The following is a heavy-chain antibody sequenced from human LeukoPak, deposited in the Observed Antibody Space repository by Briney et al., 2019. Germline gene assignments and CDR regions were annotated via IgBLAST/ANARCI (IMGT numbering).Heavy chain of an antibody. V-gene: IGHV1-69*05. CDR2: IIPIFGAA. J-gene: IGHJ6*03. CDR1: GGTFSSYA. D-gene: IGHD6-6*01. Sequence: ASVKVSCKASGGTFSSYAISWVRQAPGRGLEWMGGIIPIFGAANYAQKFQGRVTITTDESTSTAYMELSSLRSEDTAVYYCARGIAARPTKNFYYYYYMDVWGKGTTVTVSS. CDR3: ARGIAARPTKNFYYYYYMDV.